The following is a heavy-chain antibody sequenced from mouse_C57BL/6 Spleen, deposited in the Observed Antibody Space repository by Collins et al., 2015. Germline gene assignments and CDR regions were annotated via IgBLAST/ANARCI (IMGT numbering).Heavy chain of an antibody. D-gene: IGHD2-1*01. CDR2: NGGT. Sequence: NGGTNYNEKFKSKATLTVDKSSSTAYMQLSSLTSEDSAVYYCARYLYYGNPYVMDYWGQGTSVTVSS. J-gene: IGHJ4*01. V-gene: IGHV1-53*01. CDR3: ARYLYYGNPYVMDY.